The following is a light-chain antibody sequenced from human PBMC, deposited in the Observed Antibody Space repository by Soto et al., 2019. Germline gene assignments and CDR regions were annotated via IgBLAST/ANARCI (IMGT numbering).Light chain of an antibody. CDR2: LNSDGSH. J-gene: IGLJ2*01. CDR1: SGHSNYA. CDR3: QTWGTGIQV. Sequence: QSVLTQSPSASASLGASVKLTCTLSSGHSNYAIAWHQQRPEKGPRYLMKLNSDGSHSKGDGXPDRFSGSISGAERYLTXXXXQSEXXXXXYXQTWGTGIQVFGGGTQLTVL. V-gene: IGLV4-69*01.